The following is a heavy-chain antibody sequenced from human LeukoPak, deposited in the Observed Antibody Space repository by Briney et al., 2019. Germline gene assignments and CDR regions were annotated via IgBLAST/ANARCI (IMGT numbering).Heavy chain of an antibody. CDR1: GGSISSSSYY. J-gene: IGHJ2*01. V-gene: IGHV4-39*01. CDR3: ARQNWGSSFWYFDL. CDR2: IYYSGST. D-gene: IGHD7-27*01. Sequence: PSETLSLTCTDSGGSISSSSYYWGWIRQPPGKGLEWIGSIYYSGSTYYNPSLKSRVTISVDTSKNQFSLKLSSVTAADTAVYYCARQNWGSSFWYFDLWGRGTLVTVSS.